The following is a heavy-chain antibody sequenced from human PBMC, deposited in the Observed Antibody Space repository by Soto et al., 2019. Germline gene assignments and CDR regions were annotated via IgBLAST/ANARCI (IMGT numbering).Heavy chain of an antibody. V-gene: IGHV4-31*03. CDR3: ARFIVVVVAATNDAFDI. Sequence: SETLSLTCTVSGGSISSGGYYWSWIRQHPGKGREWIGYIYYSGSTYYNPSLKSRVTISVDTSKNQFSLKLSSVTAADTAVYYCARFIVVVVAATNDAFDIWGQGTMVTVSS. CDR2: IYYSGST. CDR1: GGSISSGGYY. D-gene: IGHD2-15*01. J-gene: IGHJ3*02.